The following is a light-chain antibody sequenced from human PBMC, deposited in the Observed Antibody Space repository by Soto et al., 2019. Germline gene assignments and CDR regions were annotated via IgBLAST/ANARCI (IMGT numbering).Light chain of an antibody. CDR3: QQTFSVPPT. J-gene: IGKJ4*01. V-gene: IGKV1-39*01. CDR1: QSIGTY. Sequence: DIQMTQSPSSLSASVGGSVTITCRASQSIGTYLNWYQQESGRAPKLLICAASSLQSGVHSRFSGYGSGVNFTLSVSNLQPGDFATYYCQQTFSVPPTFGGGTKVDLK. CDR2: AAS.